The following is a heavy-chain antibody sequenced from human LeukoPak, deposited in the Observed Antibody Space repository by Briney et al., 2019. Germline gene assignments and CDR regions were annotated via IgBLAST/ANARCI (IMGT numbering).Heavy chain of an antibody. V-gene: IGHV3-33*01. J-gene: IGHJ4*02. CDR2: IWYDGGNK. CDR3: ARGQYSPDY. Sequence: GRSLRLSCAASEFTFSTYGMHWVRQAPGKGLEWVAVIWYDGGNKYYSDSVKGRFTISRDNSKNTVSLQMNSLRAEDTAVYYCARGQYSPDYWGQGTVVTVSS. CDR1: EFTFSTYG. D-gene: IGHD2-15*01.